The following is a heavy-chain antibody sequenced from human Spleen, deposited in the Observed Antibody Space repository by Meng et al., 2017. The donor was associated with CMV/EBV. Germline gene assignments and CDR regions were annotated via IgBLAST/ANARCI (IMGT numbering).Heavy chain of an antibody. Sequence: SVKVSCKASGGTFSSYAISWVRQAPGQGLEWMGGIIPIFGTANYAQKFQGRVTITTDESTSTAYMELSSLRSEDTAVYYCARDPLYDSSGYYPGRNWFDPWGQGTLVTVSS. D-gene: IGHD3-22*01. CDR2: IIPIFGTA. V-gene: IGHV1-69*05. CDR3: ARDPLYDSSGYYPGRNWFDP. CDR1: GGTFSSYA. J-gene: IGHJ5*02.